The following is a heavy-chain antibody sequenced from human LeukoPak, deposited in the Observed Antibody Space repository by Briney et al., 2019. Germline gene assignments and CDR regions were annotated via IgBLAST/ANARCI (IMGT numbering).Heavy chain of an antibody. CDR2: IIPILGIA. CDR3: ATTTMRGDAFDI. Sequence: AVKVSCKASGGTFSSYTISWVRQAPGQGLEWMGRIIPILGIANYAQKFQGRVTITADKSTSTAYMELSSLRSEDTAVYYCATTTMRGDAFDIWGQGTMVTVSS. CDR1: GGTFSSYT. J-gene: IGHJ3*02. D-gene: IGHD1-26*01. V-gene: IGHV1-69*02.